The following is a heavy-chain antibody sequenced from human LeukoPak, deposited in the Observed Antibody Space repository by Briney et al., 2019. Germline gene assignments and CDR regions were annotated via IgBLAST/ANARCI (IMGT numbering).Heavy chain of an antibody. CDR3: AKGAYDYIEIAYFDY. D-gene: IGHD5-12*01. CDR2: IIGSSGST. Sequence: GGSLRLFCVASGFSFDNFAMNWVRQAPGKGLEWVSFIIGSSGSTFYADSVKGRFTISRNKSKNTLYRQMNSLRAEDTAVYYCAKGAYDYIEIAYFDYWGQGSLATVSS. J-gene: IGHJ4*02. CDR1: GFSFDNFA. V-gene: IGHV3-23*01.